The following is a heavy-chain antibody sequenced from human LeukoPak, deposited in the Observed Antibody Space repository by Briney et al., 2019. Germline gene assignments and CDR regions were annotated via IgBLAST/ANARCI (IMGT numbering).Heavy chain of an antibody. V-gene: IGHV4-39*01. CDR3: ARHHAGGLNNWFDP. CDR1: GGSINSSSYY. CDR2: IYYSGIT. D-gene: IGHD2-15*01. J-gene: IGHJ5*02. Sequence: SETLSLTCTVSGGSINSSSYYWAWICQPPGKGLERIASIYYSGITYYNPSLKSRVTISVDTSKNQLSLKLSSVTAADTAVYYCARHHAGGLNNWFDPWGQGTLVTVSS.